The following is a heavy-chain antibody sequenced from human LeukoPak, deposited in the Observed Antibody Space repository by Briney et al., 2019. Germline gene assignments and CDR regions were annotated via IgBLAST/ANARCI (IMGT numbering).Heavy chain of an antibody. V-gene: IGHV4-34*01. CDR1: GGSFSGYY. CDR2: INRSGST. J-gene: IGHJ3*02. CDR3: ARVGGSLNAFDI. D-gene: IGHD3-16*01. Sequence: PSETLSLTCAVYGGSFSGYYWSWIRQPPGKGLEWIGEINRSGSTNYNPSLKSRVTISVDTSKNQFSLKLSSVTATDTAVYYCARVGGSLNAFDIWGQGTMVTVSS.